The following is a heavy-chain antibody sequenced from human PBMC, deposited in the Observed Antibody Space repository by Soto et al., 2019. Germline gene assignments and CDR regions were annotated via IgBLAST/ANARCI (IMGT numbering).Heavy chain of an antibody. CDR2: IYYSGST. CDR1: GGSISSGDYY. J-gene: IGHJ6*02. Sequence: SETLSLTCTVSGGSISSGDYYWSWIRQPPGKGLEWIGYIYYSGSTHYNPSLKSRVTISVDTSKNQFSLKLSSVTAADTAVYYCARVVGRITIFGVVIMSTDYGMDVWGQGTTVTVSS. D-gene: IGHD3-3*01. CDR3: ARVVGRITIFGVVIMSTDYGMDV. V-gene: IGHV4-30-4*01.